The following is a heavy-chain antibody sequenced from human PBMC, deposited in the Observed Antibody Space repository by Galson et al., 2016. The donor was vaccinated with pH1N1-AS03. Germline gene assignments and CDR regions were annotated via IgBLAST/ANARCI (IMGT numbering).Heavy chain of an antibody. J-gene: IGHJ4*02. CDR2: ISYDGSQK. CDR1: GFSFSTYA. Sequence: SLRLSCAGSGFSFSTYAIHWVRQAPGKGLEWVAVISYDGSQKYYADSVKGRFTISRDNSKDTLYLQMNGLTAEDTATYYCARDHKVTMRGGVVISSGGMFDYWDQGTLVTVSS. V-gene: IGHV3-30*04. D-gene: IGHD3-10*01. CDR3: ARDHKVTMRGGVVISSGGMFDY.